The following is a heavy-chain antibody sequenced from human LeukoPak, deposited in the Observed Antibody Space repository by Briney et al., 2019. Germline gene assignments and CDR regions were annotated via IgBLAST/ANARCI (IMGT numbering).Heavy chain of an antibody. Sequence: SETLSLTCTVSGGPLRRYYWSWIRDPPGKGLEWIAYIYYSGNTNYNPSLKSRVTISVETSKNQFSLKLNSVTAADTAVYYCALYGSDGRWFDPWGQGTLVTVSA. CDR3: ALYGSDGRWFDP. CDR2: IYYSGNT. CDR1: GGPLRRYY. J-gene: IGHJ5*02. V-gene: IGHV4-59*01. D-gene: IGHD3-10*01.